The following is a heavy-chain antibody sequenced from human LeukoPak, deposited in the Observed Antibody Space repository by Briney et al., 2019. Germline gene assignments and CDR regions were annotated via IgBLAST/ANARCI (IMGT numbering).Heavy chain of an antibody. CDR1: GSTFSSYA. Sequence: GGSLRLSCAASGSTFSSYAMSWVRQAPGKGLEWVSAISGSGGSTYYADSVKGRFTISRDNSKNTLYLQMNSLRAEDTAVYYCAQPYYYDSSGYSGDYWGQGTLVTVSS. V-gene: IGHV3-23*01. J-gene: IGHJ4*02. D-gene: IGHD3-22*01. CDR2: ISGSGGST. CDR3: AQPYYYDSSGYSGDY.